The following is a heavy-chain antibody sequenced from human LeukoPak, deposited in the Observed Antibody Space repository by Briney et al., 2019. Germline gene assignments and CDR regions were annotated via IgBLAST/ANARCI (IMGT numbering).Heavy chain of an antibody. Sequence: GGSLRLSCAASGFTFSRYSMNWVRQAPGKGLEWVSSISDDGKYIYYADSVKGRFSISRDNAKSSLYLQMNSLRAEDTAVYYCAKDFGSGWYQNWFDPWGQGTLVTVSS. CDR3: AKDFGSGWYQNWFDP. D-gene: IGHD6-13*01. J-gene: IGHJ5*02. CDR2: ISDDGKYI. V-gene: IGHV3-21*04. CDR1: GFTFSRYS.